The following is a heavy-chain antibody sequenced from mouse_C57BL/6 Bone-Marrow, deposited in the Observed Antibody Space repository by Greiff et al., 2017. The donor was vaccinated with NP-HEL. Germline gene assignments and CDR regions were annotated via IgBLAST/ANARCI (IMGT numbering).Heavy chain of an antibody. Sequence: VQLQQSGPELVKPGASVKISCKASGYAFSSSWMNWVKQRPGKGLEWIGRIYPGDGDTNYNGKFKGKATLTADKSSSTAYMQLSSLTSEDSAVYFCALSRGYDYPDYWGQGTTLTVSS. CDR3: ALSRGYDYPDY. CDR1: GYAFSSSW. V-gene: IGHV1-82*01. CDR2: IYPGDGDT. D-gene: IGHD2-4*01. J-gene: IGHJ2*01.